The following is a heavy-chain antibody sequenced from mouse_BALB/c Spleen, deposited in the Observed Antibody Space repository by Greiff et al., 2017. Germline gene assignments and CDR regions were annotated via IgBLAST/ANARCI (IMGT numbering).Heavy chain of an antibody. J-gene: IGHJ2*01. D-gene: IGHD4-1*01. CDR1: GYTFTSYY. V-gene: IGHV1-53*01. Sequence: QVQLQQSGAELVKPGASVKLSCKASGYTFTSYYMYWVKQRPGQGLEWIGEINPYNGGTSYNQKFKGKATLTVDKSSSTAYMELLSLTSEDSAVYYCARGLGRGPFDYWGQGTTLTVSS. CDR3: ARGLGRGPFDY. CDR2: INPYNGGT.